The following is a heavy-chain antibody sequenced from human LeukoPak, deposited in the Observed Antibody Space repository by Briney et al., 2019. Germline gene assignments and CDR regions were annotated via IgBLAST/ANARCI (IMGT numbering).Heavy chain of an antibody. J-gene: IGHJ4*02. CDR1: GGSIGSYY. V-gene: IGHV4-59*01. Sequence: KTSETLSLTCTVSGGSIGSYYWSWIRQPPGKGLEWIGYISYNRGTNCNPSLRSRVTISVDTSKNQFSLKVNSVTPADTAVYYCASRGELRELLFDYWGQGTLVTVSS. CDR3: ASRGELRELLFDY. CDR2: ISYNRGT. D-gene: IGHD1-26*01.